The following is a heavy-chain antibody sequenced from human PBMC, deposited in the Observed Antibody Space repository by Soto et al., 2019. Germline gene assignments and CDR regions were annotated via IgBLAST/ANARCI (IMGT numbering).Heavy chain of an antibody. CDR3: ARGVGYSSSSPYYYGMDV. D-gene: IGHD6-6*01. CDR1: GYTFTSYD. V-gene: IGHV1-8*01. J-gene: IGHJ6*02. CDR2: MNPNSGNT. Sequence: GASVKVSCKAPGYTFTSYDINWVRQATGQGLEWMGWMNPNSGNTGYAQKFQGRVTMTRNTSISTAYMELSSLRSEDTAVYYCARGVGYSSSSPYYYGMDVWGQGTTVTVSS.